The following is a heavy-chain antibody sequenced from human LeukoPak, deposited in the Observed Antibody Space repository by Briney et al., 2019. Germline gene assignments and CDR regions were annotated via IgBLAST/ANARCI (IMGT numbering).Heavy chain of an antibody. CDR3: ARITGIEAAGDY. Sequence: GGSLRLSCAASGFTFSTYWMSWVRPAPGRGLEWVANIKHDGSEKFYVDSVRGRFTISRDNANNSLYLQLNSLRAEDTALYYCARITGIEAAGDYWGQGTLVTVSS. CDR1: GFTFSTYW. J-gene: IGHJ4*02. D-gene: IGHD6-13*01. CDR2: IKHDGSEK. V-gene: IGHV3-7*04.